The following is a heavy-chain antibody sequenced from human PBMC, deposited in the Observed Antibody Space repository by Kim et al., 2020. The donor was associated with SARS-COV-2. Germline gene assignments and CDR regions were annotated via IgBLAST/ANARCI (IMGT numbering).Heavy chain of an antibody. CDR3: TRIPGTRVPFWADFD. D-gene: IGHD1-1*01. V-gene: IGHV3-73*01. J-gene: IGHJ3*02. Sequence: GGSLRLSCAASGFTFSDSPIHWVRQASGKGLEWVAGIRSKANSYATAYAASGRGRFIIARDNSKKTAYMQMNSLKDEDTDEYDCTRIPGTRVPFWADFD. CDR2: IRSKANSYAT. CDR1: GFTFSDSP.